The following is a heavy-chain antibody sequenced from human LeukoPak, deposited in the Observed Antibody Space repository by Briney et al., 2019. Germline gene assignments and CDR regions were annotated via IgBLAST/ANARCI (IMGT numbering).Heavy chain of an antibody. CDR2: IYHSGST. CDR3: AREPYYGGNSLADY. J-gene: IGHJ4*02. Sequence: SFGDYAMGWVRQAPGKGLEWIGYIYHSGSTYYNPSLKSRVTISVDRSKNQFSLKLSSVTAADTAVYYCAREPYYGGNSLADYWGQGTLVTVSS. V-gene: IGHV4-30-2*01. D-gene: IGHD4-23*01. CDR1: SFGDYA.